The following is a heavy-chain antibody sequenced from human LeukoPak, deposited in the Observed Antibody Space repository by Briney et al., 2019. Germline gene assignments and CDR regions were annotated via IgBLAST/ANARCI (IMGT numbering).Heavy chain of an antibody. J-gene: IGHJ6*02. D-gene: IGHD2-15*01. CDR1: GFTFFNYA. Sequence: PGGSLRLSCAASGFTFFNYAMSWVRQSPGKGLEWVSIISGSGGNTNYADSVKGRLTISRDNSNNTLYLQMNSLRAEDTAVYYCAKDLSYCSGGTCYTSRYYGMDVWGQGTTVRVS. V-gene: IGHV3-23*01. CDR3: AKDLSYCSGGTCYTSRYYGMDV. CDR2: ISGSGGNT.